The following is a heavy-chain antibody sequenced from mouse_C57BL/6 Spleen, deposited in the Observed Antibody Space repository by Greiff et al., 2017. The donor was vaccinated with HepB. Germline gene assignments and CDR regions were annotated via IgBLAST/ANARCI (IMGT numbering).Heavy chain of an antibody. D-gene: IGHD1-1*01. Sequence: VQLQQSGAELVRPGASVTLSCKASGYTFTDYEMHWVKQTPVHGLEWIGAIDPETGGTAYNQKFKGKAILTADKSSSTAYMELRSLTSEDSAVYYCTRGVVAPYAMDYWGQGTSVTVSS. J-gene: IGHJ4*01. V-gene: IGHV1-15*01. CDR1: GYTFTDYE. CDR3: TRGVVAPYAMDY. CDR2: IDPETGGT.